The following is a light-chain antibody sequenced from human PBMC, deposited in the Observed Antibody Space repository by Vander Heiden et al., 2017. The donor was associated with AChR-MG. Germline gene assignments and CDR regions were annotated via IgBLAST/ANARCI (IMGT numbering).Light chain of an antibody. CDR3: QQLKSYPLE. J-gene: IGKJ1*01. V-gene: IGKV1-9*01. CDR2: FAS. Sequence: DIQLTQSPSFLSASVGDRVTITCRASQGIASYLAWYQQKPGKAPKLLIYFASPLQSGVPSRFSGHGSGTEFTLTISSLQPEDFATYYCQQLKSYPLEFGQGTKVEIK. CDR1: QGIASY.